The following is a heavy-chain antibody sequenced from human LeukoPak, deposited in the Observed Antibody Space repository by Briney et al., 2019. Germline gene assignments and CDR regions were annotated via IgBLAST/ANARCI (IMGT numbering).Heavy chain of an antibody. J-gene: IGHJ4*02. CDR2: IWYDGSNK. CDR3: AKDLVGIAVAGLDY. Sequence: PGGSLRLSCAASGFTFSSYGMHWVRQAPGKGLEWVAVIWYDGSNKYYADSVKGRFTISRDNSKNTLYLQMNNLRAEDTAVYYCAKDLVGIAVAGLDYWGQGTLVTVSS. CDR1: GFTFSSYG. D-gene: IGHD6-19*01. V-gene: IGHV3-30*02.